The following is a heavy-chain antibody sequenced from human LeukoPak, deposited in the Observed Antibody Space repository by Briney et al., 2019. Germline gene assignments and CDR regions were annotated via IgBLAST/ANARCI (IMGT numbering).Heavy chain of an antibody. Sequence: PGGSLRLSCVASGFPFADYSLHWVRQAPGKGLEWVALMSFDGSFGNFADSVKGRFTISRDTARNTLYLHMGSLGVEDSAVYYCARVGETGTVTMELDLWGQGALVTVSS. CDR2: MSFDGSFG. J-gene: IGHJ1*01. CDR1: GFPFADYS. CDR3: ARVGETGTVTMELDL. V-gene: IGHV3-30*04. D-gene: IGHD1-7*01.